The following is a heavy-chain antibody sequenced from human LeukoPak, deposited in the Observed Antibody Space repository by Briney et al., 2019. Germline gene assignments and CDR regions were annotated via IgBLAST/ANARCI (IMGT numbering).Heavy chain of an antibody. CDR3: ARETVQAFDY. Sequence: GGSLRLSCAASGFTVSGNHMSWVRQAPGKGLEWVSVIYSGGNTYYADSVKGRFTISRDNSKNTLYLQMNSVRAEDTAVYYCARETVQAFDYWGQGTLVTVSS. J-gene: IGHJ4*02. CDR2: IYSGGNT. V-gene: IGHV3-53*01. D-gene: IGHD1-14*01. CDR1: GFTVSGNH.